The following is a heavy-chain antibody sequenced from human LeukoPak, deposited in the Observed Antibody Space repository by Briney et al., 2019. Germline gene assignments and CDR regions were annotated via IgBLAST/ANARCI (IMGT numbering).Heavy chain of an antibody. V-gene: IGHV3-74*01. Sequence: QPGGSLRLSCAASGFTFSSYWVHWVRQAPGKGLVWVSRINGDGSSTNYADSVKGRFTISRDNAKNTLYLQMTSLRVEDTAVYYCSAVVRSGSPFDYWGQGTLVTVSS. CDR3: SAVVRSGSPFDY. CDR1: GFTFSSYW. CDR2: INGDGSST. D-gene: IGHD6-25*01. J-gene: IGHJ4*02.